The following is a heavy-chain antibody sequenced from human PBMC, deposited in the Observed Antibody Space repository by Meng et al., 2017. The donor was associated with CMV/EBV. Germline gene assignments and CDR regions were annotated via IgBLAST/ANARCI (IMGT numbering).Heavy chain of an antibody. V-gene: IGHV3-33*06. CDR2: IWYDGSNK. J-gene: IGHJ6*02. D-gene: IGHD4-11*01. CDR1: GFTFSSYG. Sequence: GESLKISCAASGFTFSSYGMHWVRQAPGKGLEWVAVIWYDGSNKYYADSVKGRFTISRDNSKNTLYLQMNSLRAEDTAVYYCAKGLDYYYGMDVWGQGTTVTSP. CDR3: AKGLDYYYGMDV.